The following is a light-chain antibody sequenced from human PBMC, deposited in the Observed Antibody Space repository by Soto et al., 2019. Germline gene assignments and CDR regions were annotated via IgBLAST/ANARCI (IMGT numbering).Light chain of an antibody. J-gene: IGLJ3*02. CDR2: EVS. V-gene: IGLV2-14*01. CDR3: SSYTSSSTLEV. Sequence: QSALTQPASVSGSPGQSITISCTGTSSDVGGYNYVSWYQQHPGKAPKLMIYEVSNRPSGVSNRFSGSKSGNTPSLTISGLQAEDEDDYYCSSYTSSSTLEVFGGGTQLTVL. CDR1: SSDVGGYNY.